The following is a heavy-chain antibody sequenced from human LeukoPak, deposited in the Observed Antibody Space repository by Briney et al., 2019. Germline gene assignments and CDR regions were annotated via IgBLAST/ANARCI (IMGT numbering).Heavy chain of an antibody. Sequence: GGSLKISCKGSGYSFNSYWIGWVRQMPGKGLEWMGIIYPGDSDTRYSPSFQGQVTISADKSISTAYLQWSSLKASDTAMYYCAKFAEPAAPDYWGQGTLVTVSS. J-gene: IGHJ4*02. CDR1: GYSFNSYW. CDR3: AKFAEPAAPDY. CDR2: IYPGDSDT. D-gene: IGHD2-2*01. V-gene: IGHV5-51*01.